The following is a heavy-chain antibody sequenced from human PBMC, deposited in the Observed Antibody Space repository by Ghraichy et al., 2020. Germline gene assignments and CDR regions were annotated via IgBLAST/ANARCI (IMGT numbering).Heavy chain of an antibody. D-gene: IGHD2/OR15-2a*01. CDR2: ISGSGDDT. CDR3: AKGYSTTTIWLGDV. J-gene: IGHJ3*01. CDR1: GVIFNNYA. Sequence: GESLNISCAASGVIFNNYAMNWVRQAPGKGLEWLSGISGSGDDTYYADSVKGRFTISRDNSKNTVSLQLNSLRAEDTAVYYCAKGYSTTTIWLGDVWGQGTTVTVSS. V-gene: IGHV3-23*01.